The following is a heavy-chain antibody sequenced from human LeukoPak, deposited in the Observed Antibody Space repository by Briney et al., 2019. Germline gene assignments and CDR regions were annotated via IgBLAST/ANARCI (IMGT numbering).Heavy chain of an antibody. CDR1: GGSISSYY. CDR2: IYYSGST. V-gene: IGHV4-59*01. J-gene: IGHJ4*02. D-gene: IGHD2-15*01. CDR3: ARRSVVGARTYYFDY. Sequence: SETLSLTCTVSGGSISSYYWSWIRQPPGKGLEWIGYIYYSGSTNYNPSLKSRVTISVDTSKNQFSLKLSSVTAADTAVYYCARRSVVGARTYYFDYWGQGTLVTVSS.